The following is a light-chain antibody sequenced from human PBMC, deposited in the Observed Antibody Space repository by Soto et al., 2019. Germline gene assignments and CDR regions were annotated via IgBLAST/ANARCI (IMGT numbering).Light chain of an antibody. Sequence: QSVLTQPPSVSGAPGQRVTISCTGSSSSIGAGYDVHWYQQRPGTAPKLLIFGNSNRPSGVPDRFSGSKSGTSASLTITGLQAEDEGGYYCQSYDSTLSDRYVFGSGTKVTVL. V-gene: IGLV1-40*01. CDR1: SSSIGAGYD. J-gene: IGLJ1*01. CDR3: QSYDSTLSDRYV. CDR2: GNS.